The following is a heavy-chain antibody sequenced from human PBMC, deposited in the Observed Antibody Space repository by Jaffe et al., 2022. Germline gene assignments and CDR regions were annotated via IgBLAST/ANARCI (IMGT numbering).Heavy chain of an antibody. CDR1: GFTFSSYG. V-gene: IGHV3-30*02. J-gene: IGHJ5*02. Sequence: QVQLVASGGGVVQPGGSLRLSCAASGFTFSSYGMHWVRQAPGKGLEWVSFIRYDGRNNYYADSVKGRFTISRDNSKNTLYLQMNSLRTEDTALYYCAKDQTLLENAATIFDPWGQGSLVTVSS. D-gene: IGHD5-12*01. CDR2: IRYDGRNN. CDR3: AKDQTLLENAATIFDP.